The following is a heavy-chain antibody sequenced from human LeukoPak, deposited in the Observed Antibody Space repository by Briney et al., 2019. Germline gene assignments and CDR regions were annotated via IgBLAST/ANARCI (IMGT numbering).Heavy chain of an antibody. CDR2: SRNRAKSYTT. J-gene: IGHJ4*02. CDR1: GFTFSDHY. V-gene: IGHV3-72*01. D-gene: IGHD6-19*01. CDR3: VSMAYTSDWHFDY. Sequence: GGSLRLSCAASGFTFSDHYMDWVRQAPGKGLEWVGRSRNRAKSYTTDYAASVRGRFTISRDDSQNSLYLQMRSLKTEDTAVYHCVSMAYTSDWHFDYWGQGALVTVSS.